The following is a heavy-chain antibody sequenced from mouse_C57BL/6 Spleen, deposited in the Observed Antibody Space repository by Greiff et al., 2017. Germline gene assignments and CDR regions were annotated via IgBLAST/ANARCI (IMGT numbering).Heavy chain of an antibody. V-gene: IGHV3-6*01. Sequence: EVKLQESGPGLVKPSQSLSLTCSVTGYSITSGYYWNWIRQFPGNKLEWMGYISYDGSNNYNPSLKNRISITRDTSTNQFFLKLNSVTTEDTATYYCALDRGYWGQGTTLTVSS. J-gene: IGHJ2*01. CDR2: ISYDGSN. CDR1: GYSITSGYY. CDR3: ALDRGY.